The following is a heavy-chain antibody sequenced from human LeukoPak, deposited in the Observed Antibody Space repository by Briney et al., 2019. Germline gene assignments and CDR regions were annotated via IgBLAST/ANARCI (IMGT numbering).Heavy chain of an antibody. D-gene: IGHD3-22*01. V-gene: IGHV4-28*01. J-gene: IGHJ4*02. CDR2: IYYSGST. CDR1: GYSISSSNY. Sequence: PSETLSLTCAVSGYSISSSNYWAWIRQPPGKGLEWIGHIYYSGSTYYNPSLKSRVTISVDTSKNQFSLKLSSVTAADTAVYYCARPMGGYYDSSGYSYWGQGTLVTVSS. CDR3: ARPMGGYYDSSGYSY.